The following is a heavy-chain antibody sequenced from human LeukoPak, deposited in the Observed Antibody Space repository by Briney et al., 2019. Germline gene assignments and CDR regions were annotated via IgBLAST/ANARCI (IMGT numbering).Heavy chain of an antibody. CDR3: AGNVMVHSNDAFGI. V-gene: IGHV4-30-4*01. D-gene: IGHD2-21*01. CDR1: GGSISSGDYY. CDR2: IYYSGST. J-gene: IGHJ3*02. Sequence: PSETLSLTCTVSGGSISSGDYYWSWLRQPPGKGLEWIGYIYYSGSTYYNPSLKSRVTISVDTSKNQFSLKLSSVTAADTAVYYCAGNVMVHSNDAFGIWGQGTMVTLSS.